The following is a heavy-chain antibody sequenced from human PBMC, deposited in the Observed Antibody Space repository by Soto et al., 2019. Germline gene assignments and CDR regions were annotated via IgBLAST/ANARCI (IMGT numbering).Heavy chain of an antibody. V-gene: IGHV3-48*02. Sequence: PGGSLRLSCAASGFTFSSYSMNWVRQAPGKGLEWVSYISSSSSTIYYADSVKGRFTISRDNAKNSLYLQMNSLRDEDTAVYYCARDSSPPTYYYYGMDVWGQGTTVTV. CDR2: ISSSSSTI. CDR3: ARDSSPPTYYYYGMDV. D-gene: IGHD6-6*01. CDR1: GFTFSSYS. J-gene: IGHJ6*02.